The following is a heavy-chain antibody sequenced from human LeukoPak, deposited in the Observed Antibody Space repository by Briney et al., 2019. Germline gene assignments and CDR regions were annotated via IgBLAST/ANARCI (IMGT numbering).Heavy chain of an antibody. V-gene: IGHV1-69*06. CDR3: ATCTTVTTLWERYASDI. Sequence: SVKVSCKVSGGTYSSYAISWVRQAPEQGLECMVGIIPIFGTANYAQKFQGRVTITADKSTSTAYMELSSLRSEHTAVYYCATCTTVTTLWERYASDIWGQGTMVTVSS. J-gene: IGHJ3*02. D-gene: IGHD4-17*01. CDR2: IIPIFGTA. CDR1: GGTYSSYA.